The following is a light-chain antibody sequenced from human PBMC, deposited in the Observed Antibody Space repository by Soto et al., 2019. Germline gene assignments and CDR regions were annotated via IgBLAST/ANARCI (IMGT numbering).Light chain of an antibody. J-gene: IGKJ1*01. CDR1: QSISSW. CDR3: QQYHSYWT. V-gene: IGKV1-5*01. Sequence: DIQMTQSPSTLSASVGDRVTITCRASQSISSWLAWYQQKPGKAPKLLIYGASSLQGGVPSRFSGSGSGTEFTLTISSLQTDDFSTYYCQQYHSYWTFGQGGNVDI. CDR2: GAS.